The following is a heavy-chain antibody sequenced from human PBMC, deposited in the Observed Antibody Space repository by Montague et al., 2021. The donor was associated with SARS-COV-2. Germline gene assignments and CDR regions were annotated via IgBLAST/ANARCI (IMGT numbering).Heavy chain of an antibody. CDR3: ARGRTGTTFYYYYYYGMDV. J-gene: IGHJ6*02. CDR2: IYYSGTT. V-gene: IGHV4-59*11. CDR1: GGSISGHY. D-gene: IGHD1-7*01. Sequence: SETLSLTCSVSGGSISGHYWSWIRQPPGKGLEWIGNIYYSGTTYYNPSLKSRVTISVDTSKNQFSLKLSSVTAADTAVYYCARGRTGTTFYYYYYYGMDVWGQGTTVTVSS.